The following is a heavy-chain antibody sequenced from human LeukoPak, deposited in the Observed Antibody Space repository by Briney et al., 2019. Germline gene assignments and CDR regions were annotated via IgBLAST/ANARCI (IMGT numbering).Heavy chain of an antibody. CDR2: ISSSSSTI. D-gene: IGHD6-19*01. CDR1: GFTFSSYS. V-gene: IGHV3-48*04. Sequence: GGSLRLSCAASGFTFSSYSMNWVRQAPGKGLEWVSYISSSSSTIYYADSVKGRLTISRDNAKNSLYLQMNSLRAEDTAVYYCASGTRSSGWYVRFFDYWGQGTLVTVSS. J-gene: IGHJ4*02. CDR3: ASGTRSSGWYVRFFDY.